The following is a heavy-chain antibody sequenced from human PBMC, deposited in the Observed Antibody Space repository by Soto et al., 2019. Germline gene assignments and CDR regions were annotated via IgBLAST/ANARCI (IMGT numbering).Heavy chain of an antibody. Sequence: SEPLSLTCTVFGGSISSYYWSWIRQPPGKGLEWIGYIYYSGSTNYNPSLKSRVTISVDTPKNQFSLKLTSVTAAATAGYYCAREPYSGSESWGQGTLVTVSS. CDR3: AREPYSGSES. CDR2: IYYSGST. J-gene: IGHJ4*02. V-gene: IGHV4-59*01. CDR1: GGSISSYY. D-gene: IGHD5-12*01.